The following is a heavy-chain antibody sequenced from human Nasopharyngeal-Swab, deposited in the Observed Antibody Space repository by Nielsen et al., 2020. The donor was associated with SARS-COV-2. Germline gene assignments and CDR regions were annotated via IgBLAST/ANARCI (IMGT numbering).Heavy chain of an antibody. D-gene: IGHD3-22*01. CDR2: IYYSGST. CDR1: GGSISSYS. J-gene: IGHJ6*03. CDR3: ARTQRYYDSSGYYYYYMDV. V-gene: IGHV4-59*01. Sequence: ESLKISCTVSGGSISSYSWSWIRQPPGKGLDWIGYIYYSGSTNYNPSLKSRVTISADTSKNQFSLKLSSVTAADTAAYYCARTQRYYDSSGYYYYYMDVWGKGTTVTVSS.